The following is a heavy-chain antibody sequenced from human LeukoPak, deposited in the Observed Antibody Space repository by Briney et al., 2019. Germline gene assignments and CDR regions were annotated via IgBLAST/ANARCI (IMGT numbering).Heavy chain of an antibody. CDR1: GFTFSSYG. D-gene: IGHD3-16*02. CDR3: AKDGMITFRGVITVYYFDY. Sequence: GGSLRLSCAASGFTFSSYGMHWVRQAPGKGLEWVAVISYDGSNKYYADSVKGRFTISRDNSKNTLYLQMNSLRAEDTAVYYCAKDGMITFRGVITVYYFDYWGQGTLVTVSS. J-gene: IGHJ4*02. V-gene: IGHV3-30*18. CDR2: ISYDGSNK.